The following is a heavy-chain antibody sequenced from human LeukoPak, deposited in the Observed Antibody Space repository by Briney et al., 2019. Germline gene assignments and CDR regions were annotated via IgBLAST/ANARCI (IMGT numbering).Heavy chain of an antibody. CDR3: NCGTAFDY. CDR2: ITGSGGYT. Sequence: PGGSLRLSCAASGFTFSSYAVSWVRQAPGKGLEWVSAITGSGGYTYNADSVKGRFTISRDNSKNTLYLQMNSLRAEDTAIYYCNCGTAFDYWGQGTRVTVSS. J-gene: IGHJ4*02. CDR1: GFTFSSYA. D-gene: IGHD1-1*01. V-gene: IGHV3-23*01.